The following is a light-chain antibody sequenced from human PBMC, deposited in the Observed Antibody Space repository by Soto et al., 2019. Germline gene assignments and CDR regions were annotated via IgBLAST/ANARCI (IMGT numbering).Light chain of an antibody. CDR2: QDW. J-gene: IGLJ2*01. CDR3: QAWDSSTAV. Sequence: SYELTQPPSVSVSPGQTASITCSGDKLGDKYGCWYQQKPGHSPVLVIYQDWKRPSGSPERFSGSNSGNTATLTISGTQAMDEADYYCQAWDSSTAVFGGGTKLTVL. CDR1: KLGDKY. V-gene: IGLV3-1*01.